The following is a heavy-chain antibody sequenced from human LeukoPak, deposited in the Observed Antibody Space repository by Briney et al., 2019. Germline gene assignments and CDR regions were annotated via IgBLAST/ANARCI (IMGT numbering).Heavy chain of an antibody. CDR3: ARAPHYSNYGPYYYGMDV. CDR2: ISSSSSYT. J-gene: IGHJ6*02. V-gene: IGHV3-11*06. D-gene: IGHD4-11*01. CDR1: GFTFSDYY. Sequence: GGSLRLSCAASGFTFSDYYISWIRQAPGKGLEWVSYISSSSSYTNYADSVKGRFTISRDNAKNSLYLQMNSLRAEDTAVYYCARAPHYSNYGPYYYGMDVWGQGTTVTVSS.